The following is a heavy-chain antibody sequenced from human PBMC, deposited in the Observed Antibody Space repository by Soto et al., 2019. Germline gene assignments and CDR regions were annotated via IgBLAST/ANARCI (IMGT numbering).Heavy chain of an antibody. J-gene: IGHJ5*02. V-gene: IGHV3-11*01. CDR3: AKVPIGLSTGWFDP. CDR1: GFTFRDYY. Sequence: GGSLRLSCAASGFTFRDYYMSWIRQAPGKGLEWISYISSSGTTIYYADSVKGRFTISRDNSKNTLYLQMNSLRAEDTAVYYCAKVPIGLSTGWFDPWGQGTLVTVSS. D-gene: IGHD4-4*01. CDR2: ISSSGTTI.